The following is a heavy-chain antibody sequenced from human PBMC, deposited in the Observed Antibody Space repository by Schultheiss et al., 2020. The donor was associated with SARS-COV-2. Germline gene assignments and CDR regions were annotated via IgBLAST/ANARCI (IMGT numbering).Heavy chain of an antibody. Sequence: SETLSLTCTVSGGSISSGGYYWSWIRQHPGKGLEWIGFIHDSGSTNYNPSLKSRVTISVDTSKNQISLKLSSVTAADTAVYYCAGSGYRYGARWWGQGTLVTVSS. CDR3: AGSGYRYGARW. J-gene: IGHJ4*02. V-gene: IGHV4-61*08. CDR2: IHDSGST. CDR1: GGSISSGGYY. D-gene: IGHD5-18*01.